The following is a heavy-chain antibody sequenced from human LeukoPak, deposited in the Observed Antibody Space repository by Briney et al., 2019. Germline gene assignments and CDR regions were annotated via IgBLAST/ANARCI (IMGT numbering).Heavy chain of an antibody. CDR1: GYTFTSYG. Sequence: ASVKVSCKASGYTFTSYGISWVRQAPGQGLEWMGWISAYNGNTNYAQKLQGRVTMTTDTSTSTASMELRSLRSDDTAVYYCARDFRSGSPGWFDPWGQGTLVTVSS. D-gene: IGHD1-26*01. J-gene: IGHJ5*02. CDR3: ARDFRSGSPGWFDP. V-gene: IGHV1-18*01. CDR2: ISAYNGNT.